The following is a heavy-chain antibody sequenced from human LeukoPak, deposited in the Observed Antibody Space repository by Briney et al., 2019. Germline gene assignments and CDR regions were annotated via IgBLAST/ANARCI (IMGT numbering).Heavy chain of an antibody. CDR1: GFTFSSYG. J-gene: IGHJ4*02. Sequence: GGSLRLSCAASGFTFSSYGMHWVRQAPGKGLEWVAFIRYDGSNKYYADSVKGRFTISRDNAKNSLYLQMNSLRAEDTALYYCAKDMGGGYYSSGWYFDYWGQGTLVTVSS. D-gene: IGHD6-19*01. CDR2: IRYDGSNK. CDR3: AKDMGGGYYSSGWYFDY. V-gene: IGHV3-30*02.